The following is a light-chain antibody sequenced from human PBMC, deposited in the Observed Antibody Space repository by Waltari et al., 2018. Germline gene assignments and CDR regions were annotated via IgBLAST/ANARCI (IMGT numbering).Light chain of an antibody. CDR1: QSVRSY. CDR3: HQRSDWPRT. V-gene: IGKV3-11*01. J-gene: IGKJ2*01. Sequence: EIVLTQSPATLSLSPGETATLSCRASQSVRSYLAWYQKKPVQAPRLLISDASNRATGIPARFSGSGSGTDFTLTISSLEPEDFAVYYCHQRSDWPRTFGQGTKVEIK. CDR2: DAS.